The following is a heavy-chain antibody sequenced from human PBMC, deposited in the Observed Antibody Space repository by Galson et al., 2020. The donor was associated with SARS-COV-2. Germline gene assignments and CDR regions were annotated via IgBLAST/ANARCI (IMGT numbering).Heavy chain of an antibody. Sequence: GGSLRLSCAASGFTFSSYGMHWVRQAPGKGLEWVAVIWYDGSNKYYADSVKGRFTISRDNSKNTLYLQMNSLRAEDMAVYYCAKDLGIGDGYKYDGYWGQGTLVTGSS. CDR1: GFTFSSYG. V-gene: IGHV3-33*06. J-gene: IGHJ4*02. CDR2: IWYDGSNK. CDR3: AKDLGIGDGYKYDGY. D-gene: IGHD5-12*01.